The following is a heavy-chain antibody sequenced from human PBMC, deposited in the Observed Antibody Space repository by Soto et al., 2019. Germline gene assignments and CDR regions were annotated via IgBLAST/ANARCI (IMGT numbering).Heavy chain of an antibody. J-gene: IGHJ3*02. CDR2: IYYSGST. CDR3: ARDPLSDILTGNDAFDI. V-gene: IGHV4-31*03. D-gene: IGHD3-9*01. CDR1: GGSISSGGYY. Sequence: SETLSLTCTVSGGSISSGGYYWSWIRQHPGKGLEWIGYIYYSGSTYYNPSLKSRVTISVDTSKNQFSLKLSSVTAADTAVYYCARDPLSDILTGNDAFDIWGQGTMVTVSS.